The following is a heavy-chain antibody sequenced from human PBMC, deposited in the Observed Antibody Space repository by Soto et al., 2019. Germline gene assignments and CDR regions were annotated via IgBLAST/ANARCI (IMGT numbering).Heavy chain of an antibody. D-gene: IGHD2-15*01. CDR2: IFYNGNT. V-gene: IGHV4-39*01. Sequence: QLQLQESGPGLVKPSETLSLSCTISGGSISSSRYYWGWIRQPPGKGPEWIGSIFYNGNTSHNPSLQSRVTISIDTSKNHFSPKLSSVTAADTAVYYCARHGEGYCSGGSCYSPPDFAYWGQGTLVTVSS. CDR1: GGSISSSRYY. J-gene: IGHJ4*02. CDR3: ARHGEGYCSGGSCYSPPDFAY.